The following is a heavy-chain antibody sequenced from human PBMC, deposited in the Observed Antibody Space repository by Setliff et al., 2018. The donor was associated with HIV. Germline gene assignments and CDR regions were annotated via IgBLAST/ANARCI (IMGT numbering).Heavy chain of an antibody. CDR2: IYPSSGGT. CDR1: GYTFTGYY. CDR3: ARIDCGGDCYSYYYYGMDV. V-gene: IGHV1-2*06. J-gene: IGHJ6*02. Sequence: GASVKVSCKASGYTFTGYYMHWVRQAPGQGLEWMGRIYPSSGGTNFAQKFRGRVTITRDTSASTAYMELSSLRSEDTAVYYCARIDCGGDCYSYYYYGMDVWGQGTTVTVSS. D-gene: IGHD2-21*02.